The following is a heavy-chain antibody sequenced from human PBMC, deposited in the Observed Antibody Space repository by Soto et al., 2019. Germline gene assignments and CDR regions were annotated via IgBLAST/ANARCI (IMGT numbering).Heavy chain of an antibody. V-gene: IGHV1-46*01. J-gene: IGHJ4*02. D-gene: IGHD5-18*01. Sequence: QVQLVQSGAEVKKPGASVKVSCKASGYTFTHYYMHWVRQATGQGLEWMGIINPNGGRTNYAQKFGSRLTITSYTSTSTVYLELGSLKSYESAVYYCATSVNSDMAFDYCGKGTRDTVAS. CDR3: ATSVNSDMAFDY. CDR1: GYTFTHYY. CDR2: INPNGGRT.